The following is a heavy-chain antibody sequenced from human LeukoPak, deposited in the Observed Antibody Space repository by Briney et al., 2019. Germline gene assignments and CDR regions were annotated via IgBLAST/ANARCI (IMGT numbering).Heavy chain of an antibody. D-gene: IGHD4-17*01. CDR3: ARPAVTTGYYYYMDV. J-gene: IGHJ6*03. CDR1: GGSFSGFH. Sequence: PSETLSLTCAVYGGSFSGFHWNWIRQPPGKGLEWIGDINHSGGTNYSPSLKSRVTMSVDRSKNQFSLNLTSVTAADAAVYYCARPAVTTGYYYYMDVWGKGTTVTISS. CDR2: INHSGGT. V-gene: IGHV4-34*01.